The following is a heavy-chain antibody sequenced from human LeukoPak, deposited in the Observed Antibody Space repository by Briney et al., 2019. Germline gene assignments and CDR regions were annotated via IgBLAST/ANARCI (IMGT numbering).Heavy chain of an antibody. CDR1: GYSFTAYY. Sequence: ASVKVSCKASGYSFTAYYMHWVRRAPGEGLEWMGWINPQSGGTHYAQKFQGRVTMTRDTSITTAYMELSRLTSDDTALYYCARNIGVGPNGDSWGQGTLVTVSS. CDR2: INPQSGGT. D-gene: IGHD6-19*01. J-gene: IGHJ4*02. CDR3: ARNIGVGPNGDS. V-gene: IGHV1-2*02.